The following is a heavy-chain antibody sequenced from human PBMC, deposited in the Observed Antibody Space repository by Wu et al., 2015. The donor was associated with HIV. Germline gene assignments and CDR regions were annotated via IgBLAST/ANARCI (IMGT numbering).Heavy chain of an antibody. CDR1: RYTFTGYY. CDR2: IDPDTGGT. D-gene: IGHD2-15*01. Sequence: QVQLVQSGAEVKKPGASVKVSCEASRYTFTGYYMHWVRQAPGQGLEWMGWIDPDTGGTKYAQKFQGRVSMTRDTSISTAYMELIRLTSDDTAVYYCASDPGWWGQGTLVTVSS. CDR3: ASDPGW. V-gene: IGHV1-2*02. J-gene: IGHJ4*02.